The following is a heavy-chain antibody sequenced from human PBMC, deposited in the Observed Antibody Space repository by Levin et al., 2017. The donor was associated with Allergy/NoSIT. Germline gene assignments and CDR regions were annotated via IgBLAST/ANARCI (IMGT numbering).Heavy chain of an antibody. J-gene: IGHJ4*02. CDR3: AHMKYCTNGVCYKKFDY. CDR1: GFSLRTSGVG. Sequence: QTLSLPCTFSGFSLRTSGVGVGWIRQPPGKALEWLALIYWDDDKRYSPSLKSRLTITKDTSKNQVVLTMTNMDPVDTATYYCAHMKYCTNGVCYKKFDYWGQGTLVTVSS. D-gene: IGHD2-8*01. CDR2: IYWDDDK. V-gene: IGHV2-5*02.